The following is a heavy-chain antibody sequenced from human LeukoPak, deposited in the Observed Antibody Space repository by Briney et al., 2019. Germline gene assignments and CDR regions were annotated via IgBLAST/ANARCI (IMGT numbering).Heavy chain of an antibody. CDR2: IIDSISGGST. CDR1: GFTFNNYA. V-gene: IGHV3-23*01. CDR3: AKDRTGYSYGYFLSP. J-gene: IGHJ5*02. D-gene: IGHD5-18*01. Sequence: RSGGSLRLSCAASGFTFNNYAMTWVRQAPGKGLEWVSTIIDSISGGSTYYADSVKGRFTISRDNSKNTLYLQMNILRAEDTAVYYCAKDRTGYSYGYFLSPWGQGTLVTVSS.